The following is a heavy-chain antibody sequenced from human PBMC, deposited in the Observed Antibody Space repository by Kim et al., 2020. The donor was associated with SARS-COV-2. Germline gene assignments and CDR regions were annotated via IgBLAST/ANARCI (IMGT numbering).Heavy chain of an antibody. CDR1: GFTFSSYG. V-gene: IGHV3-33*08. J-gene: IGHJ1*01. CDR3: ARDLALAAAGGAEYFQH. Sequence: GGSLRLSCAASGFTFSSYGMHWFRQAPGKGLEGVAVIWYDGSNKYYADSVKGRFTISRDKSKNTLYLQMNSLRAEDTAVYYCARDLALAAAGGAEYFQHWGQSTLVTVSS. D-gene: IGHD6-13*01. CDR2: IWYDGSNK.